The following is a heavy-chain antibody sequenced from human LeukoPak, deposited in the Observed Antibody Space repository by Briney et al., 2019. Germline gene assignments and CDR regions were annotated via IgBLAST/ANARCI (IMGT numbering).Heavy chain of an antibody. D-gene: IGHD3-16*01. V-gene: IGHV1-69*04. Sequence: SVKVSCTASGGIFSSYAISWVRQAPGQGLEWMGRIIPIHGTANYAQKFQGRVTITADKSASTAYMELSSLRSEDTAVYYCARAPDGGAFDIWGQGTMVTVSS. CDR2: IIPIHGTA. CDR3: ARAPDGGAFDI. CDR1: GGIFSSYA. J-gene: IGHJ3*02.